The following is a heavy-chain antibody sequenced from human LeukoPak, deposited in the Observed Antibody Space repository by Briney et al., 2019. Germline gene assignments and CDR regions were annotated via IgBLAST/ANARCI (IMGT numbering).Heavy chain of an antibody. D-gene: IGHD2-21*01. V-gene: IGHV3-74*01. CDR2: INSDGSST. CDR3: ARTRAHKGDPLDY. Sequence: PGGSLRLSCAASGFTFSSYWMHWVRQAPGKGLVWVSRINSDGSSTSYADSVKGRFTISRDNAKNTLYLQMNSLRAEDTAVYYCARTRAHKGDPLDYWGQGTLVTVSS. CDR1: GFTFSSYW. J-gene: IGHJ4*02.